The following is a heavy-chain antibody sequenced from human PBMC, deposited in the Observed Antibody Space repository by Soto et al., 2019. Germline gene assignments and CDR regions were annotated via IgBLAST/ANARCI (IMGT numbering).Heavy chain of an antibody. Sequence: GASVKVSCKASGGTFSSYAISWVRQAPGQGLEWMGGIIPIFGTANYAQKFQGRVTITADKSTSTAYMELSSLRSEDTAVYYCARGRGGSGYVYYGMDVWGQGTTVTVSS. V-gene: IGHV1-69*06. D-gene: IGHD3-3*01. CDR3: ARGRGGSGYVYYGMDV. CDR1: GGTFSSYA. J-gene: IGHJ6*02. CDR2: IIPIFGTA.